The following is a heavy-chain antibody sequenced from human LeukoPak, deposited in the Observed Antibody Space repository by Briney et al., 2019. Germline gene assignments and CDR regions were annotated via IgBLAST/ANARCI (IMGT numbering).Heavy chain of an antibody. D-gene: IGHD3-10*01. J-gene: IGHJ4*02. CDR3: ARGGHMGPGSGTYWTSYPQLDY. CDR2: INTNTGNP. CDR1: GYTFTSYA. V-gene: IGHV7-4-1*02. Sequence: ASVKVSCKASGYTFTSYAMNWVRQTPGQGLEWMGLINTNTGNPTYAQGFTGRFVFSLDTSVSTAYLQISILKAEDTAVYYCARGGHMGPGSGTYWTSYPQLDYWVQGTLVTVSS.